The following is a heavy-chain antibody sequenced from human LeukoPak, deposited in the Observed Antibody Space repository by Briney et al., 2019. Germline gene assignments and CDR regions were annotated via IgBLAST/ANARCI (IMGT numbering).Heavy chain of an antibody. D-gene: IGHD4-23*01. V-gene: IGHV4-30-2*01. CDR3: ARDFSGNSVWFDP. J-gene: IGHJ5*02. Sequence: SQTLSLTCAVSGGSISSGGYSWSWIRQPPGKGLEWIGYIYHSGSTYYNPSLKSRVPISVDRSKNQFSLKPSTLTAADTAVYYCARDFSGNSVWFDPWGQGTLVTVSS. CDR1: GGSISSGGYS. CDR2: IYHSGST.